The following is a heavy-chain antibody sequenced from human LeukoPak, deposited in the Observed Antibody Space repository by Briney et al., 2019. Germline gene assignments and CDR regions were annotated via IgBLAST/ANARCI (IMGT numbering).Heavy chain of an antibody. D-gene: IGHD1-26*01. J-gene: IGHJ4*02. Sequence: PGGSLRLSCAASGFTASSNYMSWVRQAPGKGLEWVSVIYSGGSTYYADSVKGRFTISRDNSKNTLYLQMNSLRAEDTAVYYCARLSGSYYFDYWGQGTLVTVSS. CDR2: IYSGGST. V-gene: IGHV3-66*01. CDR3: ARLSGSYYFDY. CDR1: GFTASSNY.